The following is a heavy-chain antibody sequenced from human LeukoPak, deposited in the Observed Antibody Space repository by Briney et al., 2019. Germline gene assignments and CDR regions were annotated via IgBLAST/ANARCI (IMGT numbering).Heavy chain of an antibody. CDR1: GYTFTGYY. J-gene: IGHJ3*02. V-gene: IGHV1-2*02. Sequence: GASVKVSCKASGYTFTGYYMHWVRQAPGQGLEWMGWINPNSGGTNYAQKFQGRVTMTRDTSISTAYMELSRLRSDDTAVYYCARGLATYDSSGYTAFDIWGQGTMVTVSP. D-gene: IGHD3-22*01. CDR3: ARGLATYDSSGYTAFDI. CDR2: INPNSGGT.